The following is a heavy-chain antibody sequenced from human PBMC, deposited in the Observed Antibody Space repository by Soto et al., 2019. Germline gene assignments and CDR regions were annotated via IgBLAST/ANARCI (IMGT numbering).Heavy chain of an antibody. CDR3: ARPCSGDSCRESWYFDL. J-gene: IGHJ2*01. CDR2: ISYSENT. Sequence: QLQLQESGPRLVKPSETLSLTCTVSGGSISSSSYWWGWIRQPPGKGLEWIGSISYSENTYYSPSLKSRVAIFLDTPNNQFSLILNSVTAADTAVYYCARPCSGDSCRESWYFDLWGRGALVTVSS. CDR1: GGSISSSSYW. D-gene: IGHD2-15*01. V-gene: IGHV4-39*01.